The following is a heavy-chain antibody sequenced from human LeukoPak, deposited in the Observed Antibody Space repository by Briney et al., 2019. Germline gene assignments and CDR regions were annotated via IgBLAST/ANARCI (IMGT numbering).Heavy chain of an antibody. CDR1: GFTFSSYW. V-gene: IGHV3-74*01. D-gene: IGHD1-26*01. CDR3: AREGGVEEWELLGA. Sequence: GGSLRLSCAASGFTFSSYWMHWVRQAPGKGLVWVSRINTDGSSTSYADSVEGRFTISRDNAKNTLYLQMNSLRAEDTAVYYCAREGGVEEWELLGAWGQGTLVTVSS. J-gene: IGHJ4*02. CDR2: INTDGSST.